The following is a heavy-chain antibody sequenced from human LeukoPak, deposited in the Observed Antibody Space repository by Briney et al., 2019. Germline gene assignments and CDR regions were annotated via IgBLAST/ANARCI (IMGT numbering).Heavy chain of an antibody. CDR1: GGSISSYY. CDR3: ARGYYYDSSGYFDAFDI. CDR2: IYYSGST. V-gene: IGHV4-59*01. Sequence: PSETLSLTCTVSGGSISSYYWSWIRQPPGKGLEWIGYIYYSGSTNYNPSLKSRVTTSVDTSKNQFSLKLSSVTAADTAVYYCARGYYYDSSGYFDAFDIWGQGTMVTVSS. J-gene: IGHJ3*02. D-gene: IGHD3-22*01.